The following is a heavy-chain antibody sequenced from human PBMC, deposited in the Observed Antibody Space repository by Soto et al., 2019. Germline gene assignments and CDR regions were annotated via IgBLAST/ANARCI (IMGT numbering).Heavy chain of an antibody. J-gene: IGHJ4*02. Sequence: GGSLRLSCAASGFTFSSYSMHWVRQAPGKGLEWVAAMSFDGNSKYFADFVKGRFTISRDNSKNTLSLQMNSLGADDSAVYYCARGRSVIDHDDFEYWGQGT. CDR3: ARGRSVIDHDDFEY. D-gene: IGHD2-21*01. CDR2: MSFDGNSK. CDR1: GFTFSSYS. V-gene: IGHV3-30-3*01.